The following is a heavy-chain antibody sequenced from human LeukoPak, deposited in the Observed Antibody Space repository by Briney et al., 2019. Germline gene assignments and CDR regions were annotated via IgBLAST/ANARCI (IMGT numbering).Heavy chain of an antibody. J-gene: IGHJ4*02. CDR1: GFTFSSYA. CDR3: ARDFSMIVVVITNGGILDY. Sequence: GRSLRLSCAASGFTFSSYAMHWVRQAPGKGLEWVAVISYDGSNKYYADSVKGRFTISRDNSKNTLYLQMNSLRAEDTAVYYCARDFSMIVVVITNGGILDYWGQGTLVTVSS. V-gene: IGHV3-30-3*01. D-gene: IGHD3-22*01. CDR2: ISYDGSNK.